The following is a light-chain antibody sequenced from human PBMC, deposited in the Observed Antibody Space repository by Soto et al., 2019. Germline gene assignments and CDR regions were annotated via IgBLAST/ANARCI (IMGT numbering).Light chain of an antibody. J-gene: IGLJ2*01. V-gene: IGLV2-14*01. CDR3: SSYTSSSTRVV. Sequence: QAVVTQPASVSGSPGQSITISCTGTSSDVGGYKYVSWYQQHPGKAPKLMIYEVSTRPSGVSYRFSASKSGNTASLTISGLQAEDEADYYCSSYTSSSTRVVFGGGTKVTVL. CDR1: SSDVGGYKY. CDR2: EVS.